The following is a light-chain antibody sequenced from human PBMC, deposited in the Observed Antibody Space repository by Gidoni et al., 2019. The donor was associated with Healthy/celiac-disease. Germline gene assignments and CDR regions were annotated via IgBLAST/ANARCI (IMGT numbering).Light chain of an antibody. Sequence: DIQMTQSPSSLSASVGDRVTITCRASQSISSDLNWYQQKPGKAPKLLIYAASSLQSGVPSRFRGSGSGTDFTPTISSLQPEDFATYYCQQSYSTPWTFGQGTKVEIK. CDR1: QSISSD. J-gene: IGKJ1*01. CDR2: AAS. V-gene: IGKV1-39*01. CDR3: QQSYSTPWT.